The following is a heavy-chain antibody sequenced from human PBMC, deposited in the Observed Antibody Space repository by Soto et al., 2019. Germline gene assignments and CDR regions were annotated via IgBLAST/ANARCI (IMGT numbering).Heavy chain of an antibody. Sequence: QVQLVQSGAEVKKPGASVKVSCKASGYTFTSYDINWVRQATGQGLEWMGWMNPNSGNTGYAQKFQGRVTMTRNTSMSTAYMALSSLRSEDTAVYYCAGVLHLGELSGDYWGQGTLVTVSS. J-gene: IGHJ4*02. D-gene: IGHD3-16*02. CDR1: GYTFTSYD. CDR3: AGVLHLGELSGDY. CDR2: MNPNSGNT. V-gene: IGHV1-8*01.